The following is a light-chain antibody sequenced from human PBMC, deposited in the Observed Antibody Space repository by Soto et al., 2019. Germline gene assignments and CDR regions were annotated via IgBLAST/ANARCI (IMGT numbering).Light chain of an antibody. CDR2: DIS. J-gene: IGKJ5*01. Sequence: ICLTQASTTLSFAPGEGANLFCKASQKVAGSLAWYQQKPGQAPRLLIYDISTRAAAIPARFSGSGSGTDFTLTVSSLEPEDFALYYCQQRSNRITFGQGTRLEIK. V-gene: IGKV3-11*01. CDR1: QKVAGS. CDR3: QQRSNRIT.